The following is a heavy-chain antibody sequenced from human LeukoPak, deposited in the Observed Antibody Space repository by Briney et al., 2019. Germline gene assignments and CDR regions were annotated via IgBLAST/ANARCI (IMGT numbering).Heavy chain of an antibody. J-gene: IGHJ1*01. CDR3: ARSETEYRSGGSCSSWYFQH. CDR1: GGSIRSGGYY. Sequence: PSETLSLTCTVSGGSIRSGGYYWSWIRQHPGKGLEWIGYIYYSGSTYYNPSLKSRVTISVDTSKNQFSLKLSSVTAADTAVYYCARSETEYRSGGSCSSWYFQHWGQGTLVTVSS. D-gene: IGHD2-15*01. CDR2: IYYSGST. V-gene: IGHV4-31*03.